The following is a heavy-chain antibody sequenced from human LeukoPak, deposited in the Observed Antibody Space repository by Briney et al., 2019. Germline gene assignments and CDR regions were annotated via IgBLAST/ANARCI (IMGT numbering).Heavy chain of an antibody. CDR1: GYTFTSYY. J-gene: IGHJ4*02. V-gene: IGHV1-46*01. CDR2: INPSGGST. D-gene: IGHD6-6*01. Sequence: ASVKVSCKASGYTFTSYYMHWVRQAPGQGLEWMGIINPSGGSTSYAQKFQGSVTMTRDMSTSTVYMELSSLRSEDTAVYYCARDSYYSSSSLGFDYWGQGTLVTVSS. CDR3: ARDSYYSSSSLGFDY.